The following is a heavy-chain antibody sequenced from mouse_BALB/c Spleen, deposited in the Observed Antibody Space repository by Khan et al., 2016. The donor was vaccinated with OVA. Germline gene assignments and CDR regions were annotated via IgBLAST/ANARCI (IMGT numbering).Heavy chain of an antibody. CDR2: INPNNGGN. CDR1: GYTFTSYW. V-gene: IGHV1S81*02. Sequence: QVQLQQPGAELVKPGASVKLSCKASGYTFTSYWMHWVKLRPGQGFEWIGEINPNNGGNSYNEKFKRKATLTVDKSSSTAYMQLSSLTSEESAVFYCTIGNYPYYAMDYWGQGTSVTVSS. D-gene: IGHD2-1*01. J-gene: IGHJ4*01. CDR3: TIGNYPYYAMDY.